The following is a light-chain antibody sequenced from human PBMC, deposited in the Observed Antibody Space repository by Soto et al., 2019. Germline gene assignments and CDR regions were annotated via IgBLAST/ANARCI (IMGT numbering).Light chain of an antibody. Sequence: DIQMTQSPSSLSASIGDRVTIACRASQNIGNYLNWFQQKPGKAPKLLVYAASTLQSGVPSRFTGSGSGTDFSLTISSLQPEDFATYFCQQSHTSPRTFDPGTRVEI. J-gene: IGKJ1*01. CDR2: AAS. V-gene: IGKV1-39*01. CDR3: QQSHTSPRT. CDR1: QNIGNY.